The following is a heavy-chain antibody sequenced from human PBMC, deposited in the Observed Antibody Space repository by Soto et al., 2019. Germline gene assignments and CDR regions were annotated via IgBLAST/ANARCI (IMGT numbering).Heavy chain of an antibody. Sequence: PGESLKISCKGSGYSFTSYLIGWVRQMPGKGLELMGIIYPGDSDTRYSPSFQGQVTISADKSISTAYLQWSSLKAADTAMYYCARINPDFYVSGSYSNPEGYFDYWGQGTLVTVSS. CDR3: ARINPDFYVSGSYSNPEGYFDY. V-gene: IGHV5-51*01. J-gene: IGHJ4*02. CDR2: IYPGDSDT. CDR1: GYSFTSYL. D-gene: IGHD3-10*01.